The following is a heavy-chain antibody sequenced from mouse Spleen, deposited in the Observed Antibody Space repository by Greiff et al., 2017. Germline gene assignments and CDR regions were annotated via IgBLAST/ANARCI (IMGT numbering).Heavy chain of an antibody. Sequence: LVAPSQSLSITCTVSGFSLTSYGVHWVRQPPGKGLEWLGVIWAGGSTNYNSALMSRLSISKDNSKSQVFLKMNSLQTDDTAMYYCAREGSSGYDAMDYWGQGTSVTVSS. CDR1: GFSLTSYG. J-gene: IGHJ4*01. CDR3: AREGSSGYDAMDY. CDR2: IWAGGST. V-gene: IGHV2-9*02. D-gene: IGHD3-1*01.